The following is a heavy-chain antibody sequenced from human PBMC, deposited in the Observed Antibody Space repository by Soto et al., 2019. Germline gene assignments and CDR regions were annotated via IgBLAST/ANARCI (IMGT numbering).Heavy chain of an antibody. CDR1: GFTFSNYT. CDR2: IDGHGDDT. J-gene: IGHJ4*02. V-gene: IGHV3-23*01. D-gene: IGHD3-10*01. CDR3: AKFSAPSLYRIWSVPEN. Sequence: EVRLLESGGDLVRPGGSLRLSCTASGFTFSNYTLTWVRQAPGKGLEWVSTIDGHGDDTFYADSVKGLFSNSRDNSEYTLYLQMNSLRADDTAVYYCAKFSAPSLYRIWSVPENLGQGTLVTVSP.